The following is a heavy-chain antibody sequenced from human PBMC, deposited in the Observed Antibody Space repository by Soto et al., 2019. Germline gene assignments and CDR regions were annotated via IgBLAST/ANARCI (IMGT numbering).Heavy chain of an antibody. CDR3: ARLSVDTSMVTEPYFDY. Sequence: GESLKISCKGSGYSFTNYWIGWVRQMPGKGLEWMGIIYPGDSDTRYSPSFQGQVTISADKSISTAYLQWSSLRASDTAMFYCARLSVDTSMVTEPYFDYWGQGTLVTVSS. V-gene: IGHV5-51*01. CDR1: GYSFTNYW. D-gene: IGHD5-18*01. CDR2: IYPGDSDT. J-gene: IGHJ4*02.